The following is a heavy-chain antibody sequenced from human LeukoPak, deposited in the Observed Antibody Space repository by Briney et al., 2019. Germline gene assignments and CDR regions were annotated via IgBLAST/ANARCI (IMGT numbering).Heavy chain of an antibody. Sequence: ASVKVSCKASGYTFTSYDINWVRQATGQGLEWMGWMNPNSGNTGYAQKFQGRVTITRNTSISTAYMELGSLRSEDTAVYYCARGDSGYDSFDYWGQGTLVTVSS. CDR2: MNPNSGNT. D-gene: IGHD5-12*01. CDR1: GYTFTSYD. V-gene: IGHV1-8*03. CDR3: ARGDSGYDSFDY. J-gene: IGHJ4*02.